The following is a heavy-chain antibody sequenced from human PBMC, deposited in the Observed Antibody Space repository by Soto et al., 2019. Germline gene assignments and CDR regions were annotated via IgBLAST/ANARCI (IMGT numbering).Heavy chain of an antibody. V-gene: IGHV4-31*03. J-gene: IGHJ6*02. CDR1: GGSITSGDQY. D-gene: IGHD1-1*01. Sequence: TLSLTCTVTGGSITSGDQYWTWIRHRPGEGLEWFGYINHRGSLYYNPSLKSRVSMSVDTSKNQFSLNLSSVTAADTAVYYCVRELPQRQGRNMAVWGQGTTVTV. CDR2: INHRGSL. CDR3: VRELPQRQGRNMAV.